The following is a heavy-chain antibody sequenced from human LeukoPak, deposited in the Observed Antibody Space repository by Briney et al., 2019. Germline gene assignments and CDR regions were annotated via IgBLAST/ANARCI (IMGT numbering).Heavy chain of an antibody. V-gene: IGHV4-28*01. CDR3: ARHYGL. CDR2: IYHSGTT. J-gene: IGHJ4*02. Sequence: SETLSLTCAVSGYSITSSSWWGWIRQPPGKGLEWIGYIYHSGTTYYNPSLKSRVTISVDTSKNQFSLKLNSVTAADTAVYYCARHYGLWGQGTLVTVSS. CDR1: GYSITSSSW. D-gene: IGHD3-16*01.